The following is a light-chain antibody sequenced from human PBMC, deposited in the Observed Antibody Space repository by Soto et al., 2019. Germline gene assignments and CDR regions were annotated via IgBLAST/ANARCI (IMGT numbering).Light chain of an antibody. Sequence: QSALTQPASVSGSPGESITISCTGTGSDVGDYDYVSWYQHHPGKAPKLMIYEVSNRPSGVSNRFSGTKSGNTASLTISGLQAEEEADYFCSSYTSSQAYVFGTGTKVTV. CDR2: EVS. V-gene: IGLV2-14*01. CDR1: GSDVGDYDY. CDR3: SSYTSSQAYV. J-gene: IGLJ1*01.